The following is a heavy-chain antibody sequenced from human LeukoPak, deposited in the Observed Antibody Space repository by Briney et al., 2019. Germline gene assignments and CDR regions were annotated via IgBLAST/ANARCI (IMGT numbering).Heavy chain of an antibody. CDR3: ARRDYGSGSYGAFDI. J-gene: IGHJ3*02. D-gene: IGHD3-10*01. Sequence: ASVKVSCKASGYTFTSYGISWVRQAPGQGLEWMGWISAYNGNTNYAQKLQGRVTMTTDTSTSTAYMELRSLRSDDTAVYYCARRDYGSGSYGAFDIWGQGTMVTVSS. CDR1: GYTFTSYG. CDR2: ISAYNGNT. V-gene: IGHV1-18*01.